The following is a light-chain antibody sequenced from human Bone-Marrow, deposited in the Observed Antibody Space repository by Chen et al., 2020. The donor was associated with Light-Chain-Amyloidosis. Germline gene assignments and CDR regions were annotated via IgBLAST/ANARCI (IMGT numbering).Light chain of an antibody. V-gene: IGLV3-21*02. CDR3: QVWDRSSDRPV. J-gene: IGLJ3*02. CDR1: NIGSTS. Sequence: SYVLTQPSSVSVAPGQTATIACGGNNIGSTSVHWYQQTPGQAPLVVVYDDSDRPSGIPERLSGSNSGNTATLPISRVEAGDEADYYCQVWDRSSDRPVFGGGTKLTVL. CDR2: DDS.